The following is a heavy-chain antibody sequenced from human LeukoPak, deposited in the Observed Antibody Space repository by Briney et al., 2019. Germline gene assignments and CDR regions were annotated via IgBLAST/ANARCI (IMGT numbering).Heavy chain of an antibody. D-gene: IGHD2-15*01. J-gene: IGHJ4*02. Sequence: SETLSLTCTVSGGSISNYYWSWIRQPPGKGLEWIAYIYYTGSTYYNPSLKSRVTISVDTSKNQFSLKLSSVTAADTAVYYCAREAGYCSGGSCHLRGIFDYWGQGTLVTVSS. CDR3: AREAGYCSGGSCHLRGIFDY. CDR2: IYYTGST. V-gene: IGHV4-59*12. CDR1: GGSISNYY.